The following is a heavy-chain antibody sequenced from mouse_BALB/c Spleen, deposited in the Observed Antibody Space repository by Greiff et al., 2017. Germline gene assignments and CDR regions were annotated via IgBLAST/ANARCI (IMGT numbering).Heavy chain of an antibody. D-gene: IGHD4-1*02. J-gene: IGHJ1*01. CDR3: ARSANWDVNFDV. V-gene: IGHV3-2*02. CDR1: GYSITSDYA. CDR2: ISYSGST. Sequence: EVQLVESGPGLVKPSQSLSLTCTVTGYSITSDYAWNWIRQFPGNKLEWMGYISYSGSTSYNPSLKSRISITRDTSKNQFFLQLNSVTTEDTATYYCARSANWDVNFDVWGAGTTVTVSS.